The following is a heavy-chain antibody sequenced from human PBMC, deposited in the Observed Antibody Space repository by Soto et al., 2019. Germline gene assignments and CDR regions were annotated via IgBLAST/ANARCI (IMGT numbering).Heavy chain of an antibody. J-gene: IGHJ4*02. CDR2: IRSKANSYAT. D-gene: IGHD3-22*01. CDR1: GFTFSGSA. CDR3: TTTYYYDSSGSFGDY. Sequence: GGSLRLSCAASGFTFSGSAMHWVRQASGKGLEWVGRIRSKANSYATAYAASVKGRFTISRDDSKNTAYLQMNSLKTEDTAVYYCTTTYYYDSSGSFGDYWGQGTLVTVSS. V-gene: IGHV3-73*01.